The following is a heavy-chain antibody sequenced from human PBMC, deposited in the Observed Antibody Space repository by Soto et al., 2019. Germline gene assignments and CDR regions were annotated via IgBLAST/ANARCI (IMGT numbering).Heavy chain of an antibody. D-gene: IGHD4-17*01. Sequence: QMQLVQSGPEVKKPGTSVKVSCKASGFNFTSSAVQWVRQARGQRLELIGWIVVGSGNTNYAQKFQERVTITRDMSQSPAYMELGSLGSEDTAVYYCAAALHDYGDYVGFYFDYWGQGTLVTVSS. CDR3: AAALHDYGDYVGFYFDY. CDR1: GFNFTSSA. CDR2: IVVGSGNT. V-gene: IGHV1-58*01. J-gene: IGHJ4*02.